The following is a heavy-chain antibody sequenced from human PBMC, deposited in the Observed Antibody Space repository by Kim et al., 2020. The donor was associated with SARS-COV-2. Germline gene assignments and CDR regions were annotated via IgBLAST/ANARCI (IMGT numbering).Heavy chain of an antibody. CDR2: INQSGST. D-gene: IGHD6-13*01. J-gene: IGHJ4*02. Sequence: SETLSLTCAVSGWSFSGYYWSWIRQPPGKGLEWIGEINQSGSTNYNVSPKSRVTISVDTYKNQFSLKLSSVTTAETAVYYCSRERYSRSWYGPKYNFDYWGQGTLVTVSS. V-gene: IGHV4-34*01. CDR1: GWSFSGYY. CDR3: SRERYSRSWYGPKYNFDY.